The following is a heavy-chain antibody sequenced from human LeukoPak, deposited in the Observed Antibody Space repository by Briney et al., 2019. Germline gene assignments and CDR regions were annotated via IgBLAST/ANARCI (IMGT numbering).Heavy chain of an antibody. Sequence: GGSLRLSCAAFGFTVSSNYMSWVRQAPGKGLEWVSVIYSGGSTYYADSVKGRFTISRDNSKNTLYLQMNSLRAEDTAVYYCARDRRSSPDYWGQGTLVTVSS. J-gene: IGHJ4*02. CDR1: GFTVSSNY. D-gene: IGHD1-26*01. CDR2: IYSGGST. CDR3: ARDRRSSPDY. V-gene: IGHV3-66*01.